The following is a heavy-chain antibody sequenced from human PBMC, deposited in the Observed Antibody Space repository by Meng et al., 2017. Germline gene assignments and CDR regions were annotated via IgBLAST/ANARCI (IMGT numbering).Heavy chain of an antibody. V-gene: IGHV1-69*05. Sequence: SVKVSCKASGGTFSSYAISWVRQAPGQGLEWMGGIIPIFGTANYAQKFQGRVTITTDESTSTAYMELSSLRYEDTAVYYCARDRSIAPGGNWFDPWGQGTLVTVSS. D-gene: IGHD6-6*01. CDR3: ARDRSIAPGGNWFDP. CDR1: GGTFSSYA. J-gene: IGHJ5*02. CDR2: IIPIFGTA.